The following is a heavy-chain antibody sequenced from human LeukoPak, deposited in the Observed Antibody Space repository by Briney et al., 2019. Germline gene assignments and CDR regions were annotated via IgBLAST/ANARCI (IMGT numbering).Heavy chain of an antibody. CDR2: IYPHGDP. D-gene: IGHD6-19*01. J-gene: IGHJ3*02. Sequence: GGSLRLSCTTSGFTSKNYAMTWVRQAPGKGLEWVSAIYPHGDPHYADSVKGRFTISRDNSKNSLYMQMETLRAEDTALYYCARAKLEPAGTGAFDIWGPGTVVTVSS. CDR3: ARAKLEPAGTGAFDI. CDR1: GFTSKNYA. V-gene: IGHV3-23*01.